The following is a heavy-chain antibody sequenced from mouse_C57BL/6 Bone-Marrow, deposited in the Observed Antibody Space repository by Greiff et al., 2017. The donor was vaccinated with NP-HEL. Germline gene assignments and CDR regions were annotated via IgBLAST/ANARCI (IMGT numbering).Heavy chain of an antibody. V-gene: IGHV5-9*01. D-gene: IGHD4-1*02. CDR3: ARHSTGTYYFDY. J-gene: IGHJ2*01. CDR2: ISGGGGNT. Sequence: EVQLQQSGGGLVKPGGSLKLSCAASGFTFSSYTMSWVRQTPEKRLEWVATISGGGGNTYYPDSVKGRFTISRDNAKNTLYLQMSSLRSEDTALYYCARHSTGTYYFDYWGQGTTLTVSS. CDR1: GFTFSSYT.